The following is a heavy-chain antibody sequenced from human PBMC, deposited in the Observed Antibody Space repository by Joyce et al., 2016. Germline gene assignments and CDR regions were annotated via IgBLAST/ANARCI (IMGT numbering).Heavy chain of an antibody. CDR2: INPSGGSI. Sequence: QVQLVQSGAEVKKPGASVKVSCKASGYTFTIYYMHWVRQAPGQGLEWMGIINPSGGSITYAQKFQGRVTMTRDTSTSTVYMELSSLRSEDTAVYYCARDPYYNFWSGPYYYGMDVWGQGTTVTVSS. CDR3: ARDPYYNFWSGPYYYGMDV. V-gene: IGHV1-46*01. CDR1: GYTFTIYY. D-gene: IGHD3-3*01. J-gene: IGHJ6*02.